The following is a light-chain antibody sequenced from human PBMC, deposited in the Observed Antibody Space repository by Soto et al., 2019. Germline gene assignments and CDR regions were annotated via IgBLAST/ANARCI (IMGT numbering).Light chain of an antibody. J-gene: IGKJ4*01. CDR3: QHHHNLPPP. Sequence: DIQMTQSPSSLSASVGDRVTITCQASQDISNYLNWYQQKPGKAPKLLIYDASNLETGVPSRFSGSGSGTDFTFTISSLQPEDIATYYCQHHHNLPPPFAAGTKVDI. V-gene: IGKV1-33*01. CDR1: QDISNY. CDR2: DAS.